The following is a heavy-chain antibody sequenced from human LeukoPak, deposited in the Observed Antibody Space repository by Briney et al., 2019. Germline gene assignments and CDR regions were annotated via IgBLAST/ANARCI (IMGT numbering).Heavy chain of an antibody. CDR1: GGSISSSSYY. J-gene: IGHJ6*03. Sequence: SETLSLTCTVSGGSISSSSYYWGWIRQPPGKGLEWIGSIYYSGSTYYNPSLKSRVTISVDTSKNQFSLKLRSVIVADTAIYYCARYAGGGFYMDVWGKGTTVIISS. CDR3: ARYAGGGFYMDV. D-gene: IGHD3-16*01. V-gene: IGHV4-39*07. CDR2: IYYSGST.